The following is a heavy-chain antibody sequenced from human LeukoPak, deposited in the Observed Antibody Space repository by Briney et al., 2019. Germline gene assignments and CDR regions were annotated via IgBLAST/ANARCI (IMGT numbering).Heavy chain of an antibody. V-gene: IGHV4-61*02. J-gene: IGHJ6*02. D-gene: IGHD6-19*01. CDR1: GGSISSGSYY. CDR3: ARHSSGWSPSGYYYGMDV. CDR2: IYTSGST. Sequence: SETLSLTCTVSGGSISSGSYYWSWIRQPAGKGLEWIGRIYTSGSTNYNPSLKSRVTISVDTSKNQFSLKLSSVTAADTAVYYCARHSSGWSPSGYYYGMDVWGQGTTVTVSS.